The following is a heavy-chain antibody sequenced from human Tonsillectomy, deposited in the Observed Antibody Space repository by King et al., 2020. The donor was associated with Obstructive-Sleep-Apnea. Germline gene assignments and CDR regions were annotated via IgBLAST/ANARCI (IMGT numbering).Heavy chain of an antibody. Sequence: QLVQSGAEVKKPGASVKVSCKASGYSFIIYYMHWVRQAPGQGLEWMGIINPSGGRTSYAQKFQGRVTMTRDTSTNTVYMELSSLRSEDTAVYYCARDLRSVDYWGQGTLVTVSS. J-gene: IGHJ4*02. CDR1: GYSFIIYY. V-gene: IGHV1-46*01. D-gene: IGHD4-17*01. CDR3: ARDLRSVDY. CDR2: INPSGGRT.